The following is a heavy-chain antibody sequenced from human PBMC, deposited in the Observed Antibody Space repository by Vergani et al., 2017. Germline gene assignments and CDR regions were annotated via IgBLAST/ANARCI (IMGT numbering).Heavy chain of an antibody. J-gene: IGHJ4*02. CDR2: ISWNNKSE. D-gene: IGHD2-8*01. Sequence: EVHLVESGGDLVEPGRSLRLSCAASGFIFDDYAMHWVRQVPGKGLEWVSGISWNNKSEAYADSVKGRFAISRDNAKNSLYLQMNSLRPEDTAQYYCAKDHGGYCTNGNCLFGSWGQGTPVTVSS. V-gene: IGHV3-9*01. CDR3: AKDHGGYCTNGNCLFGS. CDR1: GFIFDDYA.